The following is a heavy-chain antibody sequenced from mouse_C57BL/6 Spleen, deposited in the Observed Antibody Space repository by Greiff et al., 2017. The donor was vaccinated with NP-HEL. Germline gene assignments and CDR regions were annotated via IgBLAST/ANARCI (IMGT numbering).Heavy chain of an antibody. J-gene: IGHJ1*03. CDR2: IDPSDSYT. V-gene: IGHV1-69*01. CDR1: GYNFTSYW. Sequence: VQLQQSGAELVMPGASVKLSCKASGYNFTSYWMHWVKQRPGQGLEWLGEIDPSDSYTNYNQKFKGKSTLTVDKSSSTAYMQLSSLTSEDSAVDYCARCGSSYGYFDVWGTGTTVTVSS. D-gene: IGHD1-1*01. CDR3: ARCGSSYGYFDV.